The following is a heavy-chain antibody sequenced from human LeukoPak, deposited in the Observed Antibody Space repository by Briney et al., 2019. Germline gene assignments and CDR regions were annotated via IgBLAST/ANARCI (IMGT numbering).Heavy chain of an antibody. CDR1: GFTFSSYG. CDR2: IRYDGSNK. J-gene: IGHJ6*03. CDR3: AKGILYGGGSSWFVYYMDV. V-gene: IGHV3-30*02. Sequence: GGSLRLSCAASGFTFSSYGMHWVRQAPGKGLEWVAFIRYDGSNKYYADSVKGRFTISRDNSKNTLYLQMNSLRAEDTAVYYCAKGILYGGGSSWFVYYMDVWGKGTTVTVSS. D-gene: IGHD6-13*01.